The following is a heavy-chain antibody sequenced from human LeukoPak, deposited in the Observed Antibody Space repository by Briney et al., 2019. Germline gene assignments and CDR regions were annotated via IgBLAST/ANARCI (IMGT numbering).Heavy chain of an antibody. CDR3: AKSMSGSYYGSFLDY. CDR2: ISWNSGSI. CDR1: GFTFYDYA. V-gene: IGHV3-9*01. D-gene: IGHD1-26*01. Sequence: PGGSLRLSCAASGFTFYDYAMHWVRHAPGKGLEWVSGISWNSGSIVYADSVKGRFTISRDNAKNSLYLQMNSLRAEDTALYYCAKSMSGSYYGSFLDYWGQGTLVTVSS. J-gene: IGHJ4*02.